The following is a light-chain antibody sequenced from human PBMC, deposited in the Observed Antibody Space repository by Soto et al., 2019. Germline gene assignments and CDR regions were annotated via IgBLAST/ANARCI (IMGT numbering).Light chain of an antibody. CDR1: SSDVGDYNY. J-gene: IGLJ1*01. Sequence: QSALTQPASVSGSPGQSITISCTGTSSDVGDYNYVSWYQHHPGKAPKLMIYEVRNRPSGVSNRFSGSKSGSTASLTISGLQAEDEAHYYCTSYTTSSSLYVFGTGTKVTVL. CDR3: TSYTTSSSLYV. CDR2: EVR. V-gene: IGLV2-14*01.